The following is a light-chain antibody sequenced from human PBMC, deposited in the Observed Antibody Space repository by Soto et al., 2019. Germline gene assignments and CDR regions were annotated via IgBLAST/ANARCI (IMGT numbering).Light chain of an antibody. CDR3: QQYNDWPPYT. V-gene: IGKV3-15*01. J-gene: IGKJ2*01. Sequence: EVVMTQSPATLSVSPGERATLSCRASQTISTNLAWYQQKPGQAPRLLIYGASTRATDIPARFSGSGSGTQFTLTISSLQSEDVAVYYYQQYNDWPPYTFGQGTKLQIK. CDR2: GAS. CDR1: QTISTN.